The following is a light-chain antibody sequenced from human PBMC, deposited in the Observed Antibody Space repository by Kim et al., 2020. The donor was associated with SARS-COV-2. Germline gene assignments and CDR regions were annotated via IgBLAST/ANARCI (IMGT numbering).Light chain of an antibody. CDR1: QGVSSY. V-gene: IGKV1-8*01. J-gene: IGKJ1*01. CDR3: QQYYTYPRGT. CDR2: AAS. Sequence: CPGNRVTKTCRASQGVSSYLAWYQERPAKAPKLLIYAASTLQSGVPSRFSGSGSGTDFTLIINSLQSEDFATYYCQQYYTYPRGTFGQGTKVDIK.